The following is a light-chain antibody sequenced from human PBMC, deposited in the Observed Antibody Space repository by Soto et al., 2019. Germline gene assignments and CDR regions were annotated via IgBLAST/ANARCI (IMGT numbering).Light chain of an antibody. CDR2: AAT. CDR3: QQSYSTRLT. V-gene: IGKV1-39*01. CDR1: QSIGNY. J-gene: IGKJ4*01. Sequence: DIQMTQSPSSLSASVGDRVTITCRASQSIGNYLNWYQQKPGQVPKVLIYAATSLQSGVPSRFSGRASGTEFSLTISSLQPEYFATYYCQQSYSTRLTFGGGTRVDLK.